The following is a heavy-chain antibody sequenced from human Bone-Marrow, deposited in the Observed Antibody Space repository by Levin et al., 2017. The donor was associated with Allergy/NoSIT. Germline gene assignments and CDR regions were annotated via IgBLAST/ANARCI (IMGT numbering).Heavy chain of an antibody. J-gene: IGHJ4*02. CDR1: GFSFSIHS. V-gene: IGHV3-48*02. CDR3: ARGSKGGDDYDDFFDF. Sequence: GGSLRLSCAASGFSFSIHSMNWVRQAPGKGLEWFSYISSSGRAIYYADSVKGRFTVSRDNAKNSLYLQMNSLRDEDTAVYYCARGSKGGDDYDDFFDFWGQGTLVTVSS. D-gene: IGHD4-17*01. CDR2: ISSSGRAI.